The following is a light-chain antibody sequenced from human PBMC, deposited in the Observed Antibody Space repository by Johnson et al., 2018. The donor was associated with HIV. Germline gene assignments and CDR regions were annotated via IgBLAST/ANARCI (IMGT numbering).Light chain of an antibody. V-gene: IGLV1-51*01. CDR3: GTWDSSLSAGV. CDR1: SSNIGNNY. CDR2: DNN. Sequence: QLVLTQPPSVSAAPGQKVTISCSGSSSNIGNNYVSWYQQLPGTAPKLLIYDNNKRPSGIPDRFSGSKSGTSATLGITGLQTGDEADYYCGTWDSSLSAGVFGTGTEVTVL. J-gene: IGLJ1*01.